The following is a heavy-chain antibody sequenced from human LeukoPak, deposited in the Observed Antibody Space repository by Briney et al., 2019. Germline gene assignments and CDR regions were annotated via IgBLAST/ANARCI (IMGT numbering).Heavy chain of an antibody. V-gene: IGHV5-51*01. D-gene: IGHD5-12*01. J-gene: IGHJ4*02. CDR3: ARVGYSGYESAY. CDR2: IYPSDSDT. CDR1: GYTFSTSW. Sequence: GESLKSSCQASGYTFSTSWVGWVRQMPGKGREWMGIIYPSDSDTRYSPAFQGHVTISADESINTAYLQWNSLKASDTAMYYCARVGYSGYESAYWGQGTLVTVSS.